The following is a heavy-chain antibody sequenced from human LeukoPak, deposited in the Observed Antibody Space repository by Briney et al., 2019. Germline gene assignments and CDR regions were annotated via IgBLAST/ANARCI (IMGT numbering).Heavy chain of an antibody. J-gene: IGHJ4*02. CDR2: ISSSSSYI. Sequence: GGSLRLSCAASGFTFSSYSMNWVRQAPGKGLEWVSSISSSSSYIYYADSVKGRFTISRDNAKNPLYLQMNSLRAEDTAVYYCARVAGSWYAWGFDYWGQGTLVTVSS. D-gene: IGHD6-13*01. V-gene: IGHV3-21*01. CDR3: ARVAGSWYAWGFDY. CDR1: GFTFSSYS.